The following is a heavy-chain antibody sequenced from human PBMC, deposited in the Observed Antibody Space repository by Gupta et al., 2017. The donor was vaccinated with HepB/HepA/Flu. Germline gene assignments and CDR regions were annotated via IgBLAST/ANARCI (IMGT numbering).Heavy chain of an antibody. J-gene: IGHJ5*02. Sequence: QVQLVQSGAEVKKPGSSVKVSCKASGGTFSSYAISWVRQAPGQGLEWMGGIIPIVGTANYAQKFQGRVTITADKSTSTAYMELSSLRSEDTAVYYCARGSFLPPPVEYSSSESSNWFDPWGQGTLVTVSS. CDR1: GGTFSSYA. V-gene: IGHV1-69*06. CDR2: IIPIVGTA. D-gene: IGHD6-6*01. CDR3: ARGSFLPPPVEYSSSESSNWFDP.